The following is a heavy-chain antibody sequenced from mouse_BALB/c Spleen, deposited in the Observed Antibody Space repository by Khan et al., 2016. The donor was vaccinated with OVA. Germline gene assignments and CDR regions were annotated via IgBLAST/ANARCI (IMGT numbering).Heavy chain of an antibody. D-gene: IGHD3-1*01. Sequence: VQLKQSGTVLARPGASVKMSCKASGYSFTSYLIHWVQQRPGQGLEWIGDIYPGNSDTRYTQKFKDKAKLTSGTSASTAYMERSSLTNEDSADDYWTRGGLRSVAYGGQGTMVTVSA. CDR1: GYSFTSYL. J-gene: IGHJ3*01. V-gene: IGHV1-5*01. CDR3: TRGGLRSVAY. CDR2: IYPGNSDT.